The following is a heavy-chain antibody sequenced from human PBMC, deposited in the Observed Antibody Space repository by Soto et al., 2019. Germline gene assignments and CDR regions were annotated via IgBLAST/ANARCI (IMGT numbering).Heavy chain of an antibody. J-gene: IGHJ4*02. V-gene: IGHV1-69*12. CDR2: IIPIFGTA. D-gene: IGHD4-17*01. CDR3: ARGAYGDYVFDY. CDR1: GGTFSSYA. Sequence: QVQLVQSGAEVREPGSSVKVSCKASGGTFSSYAITWVRQAPGQGLEWMGGIIPIFGTANYAQKFQGRVTITEDESTSTAYMELSSLRSEDTAVYYCARGAYGDYVFDYWGQGTLVTVSS.